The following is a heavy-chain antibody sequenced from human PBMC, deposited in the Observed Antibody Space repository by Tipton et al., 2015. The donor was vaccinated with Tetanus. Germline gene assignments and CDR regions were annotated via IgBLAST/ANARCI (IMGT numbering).Heavy chain of an antibody. J-gene: IGHJ4*02. V-gene: IGHV4-59*01. CDR3: ARGPSYSGAWYHY. CDR1: GGSMSNNY. D-gene: IGHD6-19*01. Sequence: TLSLTCTISGGSMSNNYWSWIRQPPGKGLEWIAYIFHSGSTNYSPSLKSRVAISIDTSSNQFSLKLTSVTPADTAIYYCARGPSYSGAWYHYWGQGAMVTVSP. CDR2: IFHSGST.